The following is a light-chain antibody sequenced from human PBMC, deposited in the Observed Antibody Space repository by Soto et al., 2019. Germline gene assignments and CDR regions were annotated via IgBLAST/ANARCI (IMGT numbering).Light chain of an antibody. Sequence: EIVLTQSPATLSSFPGDRVTLSCRASQNIDINLVWYQQKPGQAPRLLIFRESTRATGIPARFSGSGSGTEFTLTISSLQSEDFAVYYCQQYNDWPTFGQGTKVDIK. J-gene: IGKJ1*01. CDR3: QQYNDWPT. V-gene: IGKV3-15*01. CDR1: QNIDIN. CDR2: RES.